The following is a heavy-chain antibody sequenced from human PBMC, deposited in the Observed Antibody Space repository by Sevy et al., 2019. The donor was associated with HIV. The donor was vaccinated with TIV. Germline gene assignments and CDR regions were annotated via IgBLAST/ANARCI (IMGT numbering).Heavy chain of an antibody. D-gene: IGHD3-3*01. CDR3: ARGEDTYYDFWSGYQTYYYYGMDV. J-gene: IGHJ6*02. Sequence: SETLSLTCAVYGGSFSGYYWSWIRQPPGKGLEWIGEINHSGSTNYNPSLKSRVTISVDTSKNQFSLKLGSVTAADTAVYYCARGEDTYYDFWSGYQTYYYYGMDVWGQGTTVTVSS. CDR1: GGSFSGYY. CDR2: INHSGST. V-gene: IGHV4-34*01.